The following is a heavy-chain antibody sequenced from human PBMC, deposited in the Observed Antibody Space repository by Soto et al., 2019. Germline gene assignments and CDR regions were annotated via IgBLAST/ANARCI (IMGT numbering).Heavy chain of an antibody. CDR3: AREGGSLEWSEKKFPYMDV. J-gene: IGHJ6*02. CDR2: ISAYNGNT. V-gene: IGHV1-18*01. Sequence: GASVKVSCKASGYTFTSYGISWVRQAPGQGLEWMGWISAYNGNTNYAQKLQGRVTMTTDTSTSTAYMELRSLRSDDTAVYYCAREGGSLEWSEKKFPYMDVWGQGTTVTV. CDR1: GYTFTSYG. D-gene: IGHD3-3*01.